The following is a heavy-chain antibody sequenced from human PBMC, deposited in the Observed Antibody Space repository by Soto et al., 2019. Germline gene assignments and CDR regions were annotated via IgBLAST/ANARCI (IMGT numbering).Heavy chain of an antibody. Sequence: GGSLRLSCAASGFTFSSYGMHWVRQAPGKGLEWVAVISKDGSTKYDADSVKGRFTISRDNSKNTLYLQMNSLRAEDTAVYYCAKETHSSGYGSYFDYWGQGTLVTVSS. V-gene: IGHV3-30*18. CDR3: AKETHSSGYGSYFDY. D-gene: IGHD3-22*01. CDR1: GFTFSSYG. J-gene: IGHJ4*02. CDR2: ISKDGSTK.